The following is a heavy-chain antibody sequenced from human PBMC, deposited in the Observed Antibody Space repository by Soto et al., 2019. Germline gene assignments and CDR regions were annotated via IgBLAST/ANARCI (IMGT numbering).Heavy chain of an antibody. Sequence: GGSLRLSCAASGFTFSSYGMHWVRQAPGKGLEWVAVISKDGSTKYDADSVKGRFTISRDNSKNTLYLQMNSLRAEDTAVYYCAKETHSSGYGSYFDYWGQGTLVTVSS. V-gene: IGHV3-30*18. CDR3: AKETHSSGYGSYFDY. D-gene: IGHD3-22*01. CDR1: GFTFSSYG. J-gene: IGHJ4*02. CDR2: ISKDGSTK.